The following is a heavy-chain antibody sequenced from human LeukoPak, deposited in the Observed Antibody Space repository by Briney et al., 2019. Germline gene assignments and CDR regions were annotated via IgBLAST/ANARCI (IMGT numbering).Heavy chain of an antibody. CDR3: ARVYTYYYDSSGYYLTQGGDAFDI. CDR1: GFTFDDYA. D-gene: IGHD3-22*01. J-gene: IGHJ3*02. Sequence: PGGSLRLSCAASGFTFDDYAMHWVRQAPGKGLEWVSGISWNSGSIGYADSVKGRFTISRDNAKNSLYLQMNSLRAEDTAVYYCARVYTYYYDSSGYYLTQGGDAFDIWGQGTMVTVSS. V-gene: IGHV3-9*01. CDR2: ISWNSGSI.